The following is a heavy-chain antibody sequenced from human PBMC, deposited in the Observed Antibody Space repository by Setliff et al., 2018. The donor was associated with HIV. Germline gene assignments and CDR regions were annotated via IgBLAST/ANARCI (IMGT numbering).Heavy chain of an antibody. CDR2: ITHDGSSK. V-gene: IGHV3-30*01. D-gene: IGHD5-12*01. CDR1: GFTFSSYT. CDR3: ARDSSTKEMATIWVHFDY. Sequence: GGSLRLSCAASGFTFSSYTMHWVRQAPGKGLEWVAVITHDGSSKYYADSVKGRFTISRDNSKNTLYLQMNSPRADDTAVYYCARDSSTKEMATIWVHFDYWGQGTLVTVSS. J-gene: IGHJ4*02.